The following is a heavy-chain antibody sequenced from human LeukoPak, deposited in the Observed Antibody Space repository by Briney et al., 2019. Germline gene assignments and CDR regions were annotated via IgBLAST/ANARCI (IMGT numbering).Heavy chain of an antibody. CDR1: GGSFSSYY. CDR2: IYYSGST. Sequence: SETLSLTCAVYGGSFSSYYWSRIRQPPGKGLEWIGYIYYSGSTNYNPFLKSRVTISVDRSKNQFSLKLSSVTAADTAVYYCARCGGDCYYSPAFDIWGQGTMVTVSS. CDR3: ARCGGDCYYSPAFDI. J-gene: IGHJ3*02. V-gene: IGHV4-59*01. D-gene: IGHD2-21*02.